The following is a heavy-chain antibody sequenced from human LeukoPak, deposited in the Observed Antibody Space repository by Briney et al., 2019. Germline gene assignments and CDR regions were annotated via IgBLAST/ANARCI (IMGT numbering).Heavy chain of an antibody. CDR2: INPNSGGT. J-gene: IGHJ1*01. CDR3: ARDPGIAARPGYFQH. CDR1: GYTFTGYY. V-gene: IGHV1-2*06. Sequence: ASVKVSRKASGYTFTGYYMHWVRQAPGQGLEWMGRINPNSGGTNYAQKFQGRVTMTRDTSISTAYMELSRLRSDDTAVYYCARDPGIAARPGYFQHWGQGTLVTVSS. D-gene: IGHD6-6*01.